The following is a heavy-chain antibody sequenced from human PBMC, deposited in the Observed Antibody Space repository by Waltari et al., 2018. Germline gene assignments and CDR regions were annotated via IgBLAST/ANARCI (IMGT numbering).Heavy chain of an antibody. CDR1: GFNFDDYA. J-gene: IGHJ4*02. CDR3: AKGHSGSYGLKD. V-gene: IGHV3-9*01. D-gene: IGHD1-26*01. Sequence: EVQLVESGGGLVQPGRSLRLSCAVSGFNFDDYAMHWVRQPPGKGLEWVSGISWKKDNIGYADSAKGRFTSSRDNAKNSLYLQMNSLRPEDTALYYCAKGHSGSYGLKDWGQGTLVTVSS. CDR2: ISWKKDNI.